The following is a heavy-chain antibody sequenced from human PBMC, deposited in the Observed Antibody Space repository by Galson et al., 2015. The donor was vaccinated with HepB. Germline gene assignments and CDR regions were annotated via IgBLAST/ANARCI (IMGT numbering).Heavy chain of an antibody. V-gene: IGHV3-53*01. CDR2: MYSGGST. CDR3: ATPRATTTAYYFDH. D-gene: IGHD4-11*01. Sequence: SLRLSCAASGFSVSTNYMSWVRQAPGKGLEWVSVMYSGGSTYYADSVKGRFTISRDNAKNSLYLQMNSLRDEDTAVYYCATPRATTTAYYFDHWGQGTLVTVSS. CDR1: GFSVSTNY. J-gene: IGHJ4*02.